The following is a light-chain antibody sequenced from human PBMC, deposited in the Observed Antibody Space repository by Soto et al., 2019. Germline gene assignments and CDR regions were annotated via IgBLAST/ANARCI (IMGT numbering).Light chain of an antibody. Sequence: DIQMTQSPSSLSASVGDRVTITCRASQGISNHLAWFQQKPGKAPKSLIYAVSSLQSGVPSKFSGSGSGTVFTLTVSSLQPEDSATYYCQQHNSYPLTFGGGTKVEIK. CDR3: QQHNSYPLT. V-gene: IGKV1-16*02. CDR1: QGISNH. CDR2: AVS. J-gene: IGKJ4*01.